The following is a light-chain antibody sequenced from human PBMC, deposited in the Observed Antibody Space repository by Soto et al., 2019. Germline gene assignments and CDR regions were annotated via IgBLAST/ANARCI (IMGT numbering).Light chain of an antibody. Sequence: ARSPSSHSASVGDRVIITCRASQGIGNSLAWYQQKAGRVPKLLMHSASTLLSGVPSRFSGSGSGTDFTLTISSLLPEDIAPYTSHRYDSAPWTDRQGTKV. V-gene: IGKV1-27*01. J-gene: IGKJ1*01. CDR2: SAS. CDR3: HRYDSAPWT. CDR1: QGIGNS.